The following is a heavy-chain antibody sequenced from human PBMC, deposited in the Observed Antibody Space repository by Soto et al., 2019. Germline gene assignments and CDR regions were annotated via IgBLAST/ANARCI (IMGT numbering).Heavy chain of an antibody. CDR1: GDTFTDYY. D-gene: IGHD2-21*02. J-gene: IGHJ4*02. Sequence: QVQLMQSGAEVKKPGASVKVSCKASGDTFTDYYIHWVRQAPGQGLEWMGTVNPSGGHTTYAQDFLGRVTMSRDTTTRTLYMELTSLTSGVTAIYYCARRGHVVVVTAALDYWGQGTLVTVSS. CDR2: VNPSGGHT. V-gene: IGHV1-46*01. CDR3: ARRGHVVVVTAALDY.